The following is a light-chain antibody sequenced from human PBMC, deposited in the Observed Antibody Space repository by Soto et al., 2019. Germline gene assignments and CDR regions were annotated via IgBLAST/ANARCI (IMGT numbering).Light chain of an antibody. CDR1: QSISTF. CDR2: AAS. V-gene: IGKV1-39*01. CDR3: QQSYTPPRT. J-gene: IGKJ1*01. Sequence: DIPMTQSPSSLSASVGDRVSVTCRASQSISTFLNWYQQRPGEAPKLLIYAASSLQSGVPSRFSGSGSGADFTLTIGSLQPEDFDTYYCQQSYTPPRTFGQGTKVEVK.